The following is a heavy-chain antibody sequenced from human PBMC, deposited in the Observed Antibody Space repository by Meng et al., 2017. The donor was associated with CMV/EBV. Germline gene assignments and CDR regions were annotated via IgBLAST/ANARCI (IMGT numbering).Heavy chain of an antibody. Sequence: SFSGYYWSWIRQPPGKGLEWIGEINHSGSTNYNPSLKSRVTISVDTSKNQFSLKLSSVTAADTAVYYCARGWGADIVVVPAAQKIFDHWGQGTLVTVSS. CDR2: INHSGST. CDR1: SFSGYY. J-gene: IGHJ4*02. V-gene: IGHV4-34*01. D-gene: IGHD2-2*01. CDR3: ARGWGADIVVVPAAQKIFDH.